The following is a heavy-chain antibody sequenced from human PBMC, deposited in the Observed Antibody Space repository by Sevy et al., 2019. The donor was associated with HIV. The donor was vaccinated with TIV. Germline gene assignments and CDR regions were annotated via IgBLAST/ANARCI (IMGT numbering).Heavy chain of an antibody. J-gene: IGHJ6*03. D-gene: IGHD6-6*01. Sequence: ASVKVSCKASGYTFTSYGISWVRQAPGQGLEWMGWISAYNGNTNYAQKLQGRVTMTTDTSTSTAYMELRGLRSDDTAVYYCARVSPARIAARRDYYYYMDVWGKGTTVTVSS. CDR2: ISAYNGNT. CDR1: GYTFTSYG. V-gene: IGHV1-18*01. CDR3: ARVSPARIAARRDYYYYMDV.